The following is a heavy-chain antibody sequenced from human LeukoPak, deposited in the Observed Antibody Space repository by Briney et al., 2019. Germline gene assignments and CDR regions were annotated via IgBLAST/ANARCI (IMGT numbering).Heavy chain of an antibody. Sequence: PSETLSLTCTVSGGSMNNYYWSWIRQPPGKALEWIGYIYYSGSTNYNPSLKSRVTMSVDTSKNHFSLKLSSVTAADTAVYYCARNVEQWLVFDWGQGTLVTVSS. D-gene: IGHD6-19*01. V-gene: IGHV4-59*01. CDR3: ARNVEQWLVFD. J-gene: IGHJ4*02. CDR1: GGSMNNYY. CDR2: IYYSGST.